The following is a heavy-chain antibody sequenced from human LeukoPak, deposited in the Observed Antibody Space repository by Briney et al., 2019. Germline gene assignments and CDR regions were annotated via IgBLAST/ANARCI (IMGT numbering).Heavy chain of an antibody. CDR1: GGTFSSYA. Sequence: SVKVSCKASGGTFSSYAISWVRQAPGQGLEWMGGIIPIFGTANYAQKFQGRVTITADESTSTAYMKLSSLRSEDTAVYYCARVRETYYDILSPAYYYYGMDVWGQGTTVTVSS. J-gene: IGHJ6*02. CDR2: IIPIFGTA. V-gene: IGHV1-69*01. CDR3: ARVRETYYDILSPAYYYYGMDV. D-gene: IGHD3-9*01.